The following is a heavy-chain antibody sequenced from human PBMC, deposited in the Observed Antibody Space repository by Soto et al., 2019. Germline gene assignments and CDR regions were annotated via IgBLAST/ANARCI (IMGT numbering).Heavy chain of an antibody. Sequence: GASVKVSCKASGYTFTAHYIHWVRQAPGQGLEWMGWINPNSGGTNYAQKFQGRVTMTRDTSISTAYMELSRLRSDDTAVYYCARDHTRDSSDYWGQGTLVTVSS. J-gene: IGHJ4*02. V-gene: IGHV1-2*02. CDR3: ARDHTRDSSDY. D-gene: IGHD3-22*01. CDR1: GYTFTAHY. CDR2: INPNSGGT.